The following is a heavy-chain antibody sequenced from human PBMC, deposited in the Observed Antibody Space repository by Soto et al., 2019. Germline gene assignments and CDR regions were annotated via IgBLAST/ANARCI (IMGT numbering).Heavy chain of an antibody. CDR3: ARDHRWQQHQFDY. D-gene: IGHD6-13*01. CDR1: GFTFSSYS. V-gene: IGHV3-21*01. J-gene: IGHJ4*02. Sequence: GGSLRLSCAASGFTFSSYSMNWVRQAPGKGLEWVSSISSSSSYIYYADSVKGRFTISRDNAKNSLYLQMNSLRAEDTAVYYCARDHRWQQHQFDYWGQGTLVTVSS. CDR2: ISSSSSYI.